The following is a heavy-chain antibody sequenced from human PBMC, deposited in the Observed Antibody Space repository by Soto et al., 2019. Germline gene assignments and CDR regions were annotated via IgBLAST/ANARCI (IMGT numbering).Heavy chain of an antibody. CDR1: GGSVSSGSYY. D-gene: IGHD3-3*01. J-gene: IGHJ5*02. CDR2: IYYSGST. Sequence: SETLSLTCTVSGGSVSSGSYYWSWIRQPPGKGLEWIGYIYYSGSTNYNPSLKSRVTISVDTSKNQFSLKLSSVTAADTAVYYCARSEGITIFGVVIRNWFGPWGQGTLVTSPQ. V-gene: IGHV4-61*01. CDR3: ARSEGITIFGVVIRNWFGP.